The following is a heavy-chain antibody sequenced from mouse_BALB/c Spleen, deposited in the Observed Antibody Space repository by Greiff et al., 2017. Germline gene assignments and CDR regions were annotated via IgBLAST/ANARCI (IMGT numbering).Heavy chain of an antibody. CDR2: ISSGGSYT. Sequence: EVQGVESGGGLVKPGGSLKLSCAASGFTFSSYAMSWVRQTPEKRLEWVATISSGGSYTYYPDSVKGRFTISRDNAKNTLYLQMSSLRSEDTAMYYCARQVVSYYFDYWGQGTTLTVSS. V-gene: IGHV5-9-3*01. CDR1: GFTFSSYA. J-gene: IGHJ2*01. CDR3: ARQVVSYYFDY. D-gene: IGHD1-1*01.